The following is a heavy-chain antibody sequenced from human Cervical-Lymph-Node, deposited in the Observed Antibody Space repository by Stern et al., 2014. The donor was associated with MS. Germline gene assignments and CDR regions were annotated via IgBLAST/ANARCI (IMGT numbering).Heavy chain of an antibody. V-gene: IGHV3-74*02. CDR3: TKDTFGPEDY. CDR2: INRDGGST. CDR1: GFTFSNYW. J-gene: IGHJ4*02. Sequence: EVQLVESGGGLVQPGGSLRLSCVGSGFTFSNYWMHWVRQAPGKGLVWVARINRDGGSTTHADSVKGRFTISRDNAKNTVYLQMNSLRVEDTAVYYCTKDTFGPEDYWGQGTSVTVSS. D-gene: IGHD3-16*01.